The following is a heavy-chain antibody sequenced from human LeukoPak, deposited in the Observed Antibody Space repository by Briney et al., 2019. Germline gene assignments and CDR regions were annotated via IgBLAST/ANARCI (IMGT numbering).Heavy chain of an antibody. CDR2: IYYSGNT. J-gene: IGHJ4*02. CDR3: VRHAYNYDSSGYYYYFDY. V-gene: IGHV4-39*01. D-gene: IGHD3-22*01. Sequence: SETLSLTCTVSGGSISSSNYYWGWIRQPPGKGLERIGSIYYSGNTYDNPSLKSRVTISVDTSKNQFSLKLSSVTAADTALYYCVRHAYNYDSSGYYYYFDYWGQGTLVTVSS. CDR1: GGSISSSNYY.